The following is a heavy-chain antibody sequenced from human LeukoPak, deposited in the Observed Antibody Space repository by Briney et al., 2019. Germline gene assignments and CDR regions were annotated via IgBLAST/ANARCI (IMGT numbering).Heavy chain of an antibody. J-gene: IGHJ3*02. V-gene: IGHV1-69*04. D-gene: IGHD3-22*01. CDR1: GGTFSSYA. CDR3: ARDGYYDSSGYRKHDGFDI. Sequence: SVKVSCKASGGTFSSYAISWVRQAPGQGLEWMGRIIPILGIANYAQKFQGRVTITADKSTSTAYMELTSLRAEDTAVYHCARDGYYDSSGYRKHDGFDIWGQGTLVTVSS. CDR2: IIPILGIA.